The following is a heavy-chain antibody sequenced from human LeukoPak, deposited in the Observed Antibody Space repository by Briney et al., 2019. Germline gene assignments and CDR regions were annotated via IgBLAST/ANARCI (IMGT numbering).Heavy chain of an antibody. CDR3: ARAETYSSGWYDAFFDY. J-gene: IGHJ4*02. V-gene: IGHV4-4*02. CDR1: GGSISSSNW. D-gene: IGHD6-19*01. CDR2: IYHSGST. Sequence: SETLSLTCAVSGGSISSSNWWSWVRQPPGKGLEWIGEIYHSGSTNYNPSLKSRVTISVDTSKNHFSLKLRSVTAADTAVYYCARAETYSSGWYDAFFDYWGQGTLVTVSS.